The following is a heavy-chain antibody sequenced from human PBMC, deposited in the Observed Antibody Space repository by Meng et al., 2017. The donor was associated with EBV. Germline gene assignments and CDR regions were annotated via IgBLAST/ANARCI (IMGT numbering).Heavy chain of an antibody. D-gene: IGHD3-10*01. Sequence: QVQFCRVGVWWMKPGCSVKGAGRTSGGTFRSDAVSWVRQAPGQGLEWMGGLIPMVGAPHYAQKFQGRVTIIADESTSTHSMELNSLRSEDTAMYYCASESGRGFTPDYWGQGTLVTVSS. J-gene: IGHJ4*02. CDR3: ASESGRGFTPDY. V-gene: IGHV1-69*01. CDR2: LIPMVGAP. CDR1: GGTFRSDA.